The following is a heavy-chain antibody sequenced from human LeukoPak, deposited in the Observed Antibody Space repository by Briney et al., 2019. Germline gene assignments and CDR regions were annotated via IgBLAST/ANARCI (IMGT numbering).Heavy chain of an antibody. J-gene: IGHJ4*02. D-gene: IGHD3-16*01. CDR3: AREEDYPYFDN. CDR1: GFTFRSYV. CDR2: ISSSSSYI. V-gene: IGHV3-21*01. Sequence: GGSLRLSCAASGFTFRSYVMSWVRQAPGKGLEWVSSISSSSSYIYYGDSVQGRFTISRDNAKNSLFLQMDSLRAEDTAVYYCAREEDYPYFDNWGQGTLVTVSS.